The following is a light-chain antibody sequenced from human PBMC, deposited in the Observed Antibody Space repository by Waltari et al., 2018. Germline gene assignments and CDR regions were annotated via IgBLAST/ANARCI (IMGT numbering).Light chain of an antibody. Sequence: YPLTQTPSVSLSPGLTPRSTCSGPELPRTSASWFQQKSGPAPRLVIYEDTKRPSGIPERFSGSSSGTVATLAITGAQEDDEADYYCYSSDSTGRRVFGGGT. J-gene: IGLJ3*02. CDR2: EDT. CDR3: YSSDSTGRRV. V-gene: IGLV3-10*01. CDR1: ELPRTS.